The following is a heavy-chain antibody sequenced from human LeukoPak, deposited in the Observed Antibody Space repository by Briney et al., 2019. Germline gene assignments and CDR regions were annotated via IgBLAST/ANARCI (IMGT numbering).Heavy chain of an antibody. CDR1: GGSFSGYY. CDR3: ARGLPYGDLNWFDP. V-gene: IGHV4-34*01. J-gene: IGHJ5*02. D-gene: IGHD4-17*01. Sequence: PSETLSLTCAVYGGSFSGYYWSWIRQPPGKGLEWIGEINHSGSTNYNPSLKSRVTISVDTSKNQFSLKLSSVTAADTAVYYCARGLPYGDLNWFDPWGQGTLVTVSS. CDR2: INHSGST.